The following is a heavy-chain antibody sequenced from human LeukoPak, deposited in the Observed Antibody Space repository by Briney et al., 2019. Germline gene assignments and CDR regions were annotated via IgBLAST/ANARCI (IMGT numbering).Heavy chain of an antibody. V-gene: IGHV4-34*01. CDR2: INHSGST. D-gene: IGHD3-3*01. J-gene: IGHJ6*03. CDR3: ARGRITVFGVVISPHYYYMDV. CDR1: GGSFSGYY. Sequence: PSETLSLTCAVYGGSFSGYYWSWIRQPPGKGLEWVGGINHSGSTNYNPSLKSRVTISVDTSKNQFSLKLSSVTAADTAVYYCARGRITVFGVVISPHYYYMDVWGKGTTVTVS.